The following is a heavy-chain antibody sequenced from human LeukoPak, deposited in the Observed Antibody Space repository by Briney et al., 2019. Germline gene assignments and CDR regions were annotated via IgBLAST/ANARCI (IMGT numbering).Heavy chain of an antibody. CDR3: ARGQYDGSGYLFDY. CDR2: IAYDGGNK. Sequence: PGGSLRLSCAASGFTFSSYGMHWVRQAPGKGLEWVAVIAYDGGNKYYADSVKGRFTISRDNSKNTLYLQMNSLRPEDTAVYYCARGQYDGSGYLFDYWGQGTLVTVSS. J-gene: IGHJ4*02. CDR1: GFTFSSYG. V-gene: IGHV3-30*03. D-gene: IGHD3-22*01.